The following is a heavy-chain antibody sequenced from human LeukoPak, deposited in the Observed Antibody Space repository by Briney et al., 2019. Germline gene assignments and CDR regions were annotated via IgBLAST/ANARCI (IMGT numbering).Heavy chain of an antibody. CDR1: GGSISSYY. CDR2: IYYSGST. CDR3: ARVTGDQDTDAFDI. J-gene: IGHJ3*02. V-gene: IGHV4-59*01. D-gene: IGHD7-27*01. Sequence: SETLSLTCTVSGGSISSYYWSWIRQPPGKGLEWIGYIYYSGSTNYNPSLKSRVTISVDTSKNQFSLKLSSVTAADTAVYYCARVTGDQDTDAFDIWGQGTMVTVSS.